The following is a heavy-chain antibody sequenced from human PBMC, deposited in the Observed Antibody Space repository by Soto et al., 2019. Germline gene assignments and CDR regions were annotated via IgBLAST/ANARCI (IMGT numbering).Heavy chain of an antibody. CDR2: ISGGGGDST. CDR1: GFTFSSYA. J-gene: IGHJ3*02. CDR3: AKGLAIIGKGAFDM. Sequence: EVHLLESGGGLVQPGGSLTLSCAASGFTFSSYAMSWVRQAPGKGLEWVSAISGGGGDSTYYADSVKGRLIISKDNSKNTLYLQRSSLRAEDTAVYDGAKGLAIIGKGAFDMWGQGTMVTVSS. V-gene: IGHV3-23*01. D-gene: IGHD3-3*02.